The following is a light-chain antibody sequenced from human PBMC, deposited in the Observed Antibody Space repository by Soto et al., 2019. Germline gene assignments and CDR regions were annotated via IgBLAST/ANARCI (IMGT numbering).Light chain of an antibody. CDR2: AAS. Sequence: LCSSVGDRVTITCRASQGIKNYWAWYQEKPGEIPKLLIYAASTLESGIPPRFSGSGSGTDFTLTINNLQPEDVATYYCQRYYNAPFTFGGGTKVDIK. CDR1: QGIKNY. J-gene: IGKJ4*01. V-gene: IGKV1-27*01. CDR3: QRYYNAPFT.